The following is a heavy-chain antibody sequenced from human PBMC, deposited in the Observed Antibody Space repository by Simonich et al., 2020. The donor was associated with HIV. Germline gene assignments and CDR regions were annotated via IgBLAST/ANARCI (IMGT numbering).Heavy chain of an antibody. J-gene: IGHJ4*02. CDR3: ARSPYYYDISGDLDY. CDR2: INDSGNT. Sequence: QVQLQQWDAGLLKPSETLSLTCVVYGGSFSGHYWSWIRQPPGKGLEWIGEINDSGNTNYNPSLKRRVTISVDTSKNQFSLKLSSVTAADTAVYYCARSPYYYDISGDLDYWGQGTLVTVSS. CDR1: GGSFSGHY. V-gene: IGHV4-34*01. D-gene: IGHD3-22*01.